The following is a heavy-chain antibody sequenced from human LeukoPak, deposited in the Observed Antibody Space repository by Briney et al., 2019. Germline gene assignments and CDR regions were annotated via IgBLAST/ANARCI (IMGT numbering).Heavy chain of an antibody. CDR1: GGSISSYY. CDR3: ARYDFWKGRNWFDP. Sequence: SETLSLTCTVSGGSISSYYWSWIRQPPGKGLEWIGYIYYSGSTNYNPSLKSRVTISVDTSKNQFSLKLSSVTAADTAVYYCARYDFWKGRNWFDPWGQGTLVTVSS. J-gene: IGHJ5*02. V-gene: IGHV4-59*01. CDR2: IYYSGST. D-gene: IGHD3-3*01.